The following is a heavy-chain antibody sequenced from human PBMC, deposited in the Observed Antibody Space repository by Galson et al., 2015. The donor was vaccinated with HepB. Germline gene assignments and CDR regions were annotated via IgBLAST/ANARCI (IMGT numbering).Heavy chain of an antibody. CDR2: ISGSSSYT. J-gene: IGHJ4*02. CDR3: ARDGGDGDSYFDY. V-gene: IGHV3-11*05. CDR1: GFTFSDYY. Sequence: SLRLSCAASGFTFSDYYMSWIRQAPGKGLEWVSYISGSSSYTNYADSVKGRFTISRDNAKNSLYLQMNSLRAEDTAVYYCARDGGDGDSYFDYWGQGTLVTVSS. D-gene: IGHD4-17*01.